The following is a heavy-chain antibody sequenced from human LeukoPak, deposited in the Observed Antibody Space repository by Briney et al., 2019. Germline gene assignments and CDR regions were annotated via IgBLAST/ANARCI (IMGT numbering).Heavy chain of an antibody. J-gene: IGHJ3*02. CDR3: ARAEGAASHI. CDR2: IHYSGGA. CDR1: GGSVTTYH. D-gene: IGHD3-16*01. V-gene: IGHV4-59*02. Sequence: KTSETLSLTCAASGGSVTTYHWTWIRQPPGKGLEWIGHIHYSGGADYNPSLKSRVSMSLDTSKNHFSLRLTSVTAADTGVYFCARAEGAASHIWGQGTMVSVSS.